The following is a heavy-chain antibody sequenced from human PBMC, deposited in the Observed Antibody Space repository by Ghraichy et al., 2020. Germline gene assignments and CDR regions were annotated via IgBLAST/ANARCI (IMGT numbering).Heavy chain of an antibody. CDR1: GGSISSSSYY. CDR3: VRHLHYYDSSGYPEAKDAFDI. J-gene: IGHJ3*02. D-gene: IGHD3-22*01. CDR2: IYYSGST. Sequence: SETLSLTCTVSGGSISSSSYYWGWIRQPPGKGLEWIGSIYYSGSTYYNPSLKSRVTISVDTSKNQFSLKLSSVTAADTAVYYCVRHLHYYDSSGYPEAKDAFDIWGQGTMVTVSS. V-gene: IGHV4-39*01.